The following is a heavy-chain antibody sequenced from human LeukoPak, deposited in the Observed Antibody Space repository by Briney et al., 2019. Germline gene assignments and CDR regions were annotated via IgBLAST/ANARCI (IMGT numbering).Heavy chain of an antibody. J-gene: IGHJ4*02. V-gene: IGHV1-18*01. CDR1: GYTFTSYD. CDR2: ISAYNGNT. CDR3: ARDYEAAAFFDY. D-gene: IGHD6-13*01. Sequence: ASVKVSCKASGYTFTSYDINWVRQATGQGLEWMGWISAYNGNTNYAQKLQGRVTMTTDTSTSTAYMELRSLRSDDTAVYYCARDYEAAAFFDYWGQGTLVTVSS.